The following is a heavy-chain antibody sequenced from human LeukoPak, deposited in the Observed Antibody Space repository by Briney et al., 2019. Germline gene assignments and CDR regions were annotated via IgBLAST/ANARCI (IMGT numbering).Heavy chain of an antibody. CDR1: GYTFTGYY. Sequence: ASVKVSRKASGYTFTGYYMHWVRQAPGQGLEWMGWINPNSGGTNYAQKFQGRVTMTRDTSISTAYMELSRLRSDDTAVYYCASGYYYDSSGYFSYWGQGTLVTVSS. CDR2: INPNSGGT. J-gene: IGHJ4*02. D-gene: IGHD3-22*01. CDR3: ASGYYYDSSGYFSY. V-gene: IGHV1-2*02.